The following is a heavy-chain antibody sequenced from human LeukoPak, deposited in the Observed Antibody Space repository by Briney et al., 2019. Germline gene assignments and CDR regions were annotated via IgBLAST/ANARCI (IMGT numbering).Heavy chain of an antibody. V-gene: IGHV1-46*01. CDR3: ARASSSWEWDY. J-gene: IGHJ4*02. Sequence: EASVKVSCKASGYTFTAYYMHWVRQAPGQGLEWMGIINPSGGSTSYAQKFQGRVTMTRDTSTSTVYMELSSLRSEDTAVYYCARASSSWEWDYWGQGTLVTVSS. CDR2: INPSGGST. D-gene: IGHD6-13*01. CDR1: GYTFTAYY.